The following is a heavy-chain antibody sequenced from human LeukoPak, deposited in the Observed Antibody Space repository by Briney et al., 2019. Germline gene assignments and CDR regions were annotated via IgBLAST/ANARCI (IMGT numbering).Heavy chain of an antibody. CDR3: AKGTGINHDHWFDP. D-gene: IGHD2-8*02. CDR2: ISGSGGST. Sequence: GGSLRLSCAASEFTFSNYAMNWVRQAPGKGLEWVSVISGSGGSTYYADSVKGPFTISRDNSKNTLYLQMNSLRAEHTALYYWAKGTGINHDHWFDPWGQGTLVTVSS. CDR1: EFTFSNYA. V-gene: IGHV3-23*01. J-gene: IGHJ5*02.